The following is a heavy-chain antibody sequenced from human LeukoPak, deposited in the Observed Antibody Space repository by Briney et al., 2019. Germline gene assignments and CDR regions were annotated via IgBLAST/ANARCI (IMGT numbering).Heavy chain of an antibody. J-gene: IGHJ6*03. V-gene: IGHV4-61*02. CDR2: IYTSGST. Sequence: PSETLSLTCTVSGGSISSGSYYWSWIRQPAGKGLEWIGRIYTSGSTNYNPSLKSRVTISVDTSKNQFSLKLSSVTAADTAVYYCARYPGGYCSGGSCYSGYYYYYMDVWGKGTTVTISS. D-gene: IGHD2-15*01. CDR1: GGSISSGSYY. CDR3: ARYPGGYCSGGSCYSGYYYYYMDV.